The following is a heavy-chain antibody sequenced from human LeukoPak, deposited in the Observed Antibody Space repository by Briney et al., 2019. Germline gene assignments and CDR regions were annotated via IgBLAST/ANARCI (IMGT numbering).Heavy chain of an antibody. D-gene: IGHD3-3*01. V-gene: IGHV3-74*01. CDR2: INNDGSST. Sequence: GSLRLSCAASGFIFSDHWMHWVRQAPGKGLVWLSRINNDGSSTIYADSVKGRFTFSRVNAENTLFLEMSSLRVEDTAVYYCVRERNNFWSGHHSIFDSWGQGTLVTVSS. J-gene: IGHJ4*02. CDR1: GFIFSDHW. CDR3: VRERNNFWSGHHSIFDS.